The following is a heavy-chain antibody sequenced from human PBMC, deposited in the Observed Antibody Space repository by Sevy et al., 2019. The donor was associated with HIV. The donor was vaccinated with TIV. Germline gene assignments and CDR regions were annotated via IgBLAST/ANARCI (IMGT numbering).Heavy chain of an antibody. V-gene: IGHV3-23*01. D-gene: IGHD2-8*01. CDR2: ISTGGGST. CDR3: AREGCTKPHDY. Sequence: GGSLRLSCAVSGFTFSNYAMSWVRQAPGKGLIWVSSISTGGGSTYYADSVKGRFTISRDNSKSSVYLQMNNLRPEDTAVYYCAREGCTKPHDYWGQGTLVTVSS. J-gene: IGHJ4*02. CDR1: GFTFSNYA.